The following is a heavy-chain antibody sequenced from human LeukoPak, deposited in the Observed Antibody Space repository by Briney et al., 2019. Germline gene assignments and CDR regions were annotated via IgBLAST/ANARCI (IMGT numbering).Heavy chain of an antibody. CDR3: AKDRSNVAGFLDY. CDR2: ISYDGSNK. V-gene: IGHV3-30*18. Sequence: GGSLRLSCAASGFTFSSYGMHWVRQAPGKGLEWVAVISYDGSNKYYADSVKGRFTISRDNSKNTLYLQMNSLRAEDTAVYYCAKDRSNVAGFLDYWGQGTLVTVSS. D-gene: IGHD6-19*01. J-gene: IGHJ4*02. CDR1: GFTFSSYG.